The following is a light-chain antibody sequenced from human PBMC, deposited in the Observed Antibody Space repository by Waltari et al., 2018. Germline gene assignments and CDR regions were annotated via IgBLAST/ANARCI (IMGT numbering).Light chain of an antibody. V-gene: IGKV4-1*01. Sequence: DFVMTQSPASLAVSLGETATISRKCSQNLLFTDHQNYLAWYQQKPGQPPKLLIYWASARESGVPDRFSGSGSGTDFTLTISSLQAEDVAVYYCQQYYKTPYTFGQGTKVEIK. J-gene: IGKJ2*01. CDR2: WAS. CDR1: QNLLFTDHQNY. CDR3: QQYYKTPYT.